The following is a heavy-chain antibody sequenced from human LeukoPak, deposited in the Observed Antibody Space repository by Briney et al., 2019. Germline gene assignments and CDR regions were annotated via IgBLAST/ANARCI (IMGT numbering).Heavy chain of an antibody. CDR1: GFTFSSYW. D-gene: IGHD3-10*01. CDR2: IKQDGSEK. V-gene: IGHV3-7*01. J-gene: IGHJ4*02. Sequence: GGSLSLFCAASGFTFSSYWMSWVRQAPGKGLEWVANIKQDGSEKYYVDSVKGRFTISRDNAKNSLYLQMNSLRAEDTAVYYCAKSRGSVDYWGQGTLVTVSS. CDR3: AKSRGSVDY.